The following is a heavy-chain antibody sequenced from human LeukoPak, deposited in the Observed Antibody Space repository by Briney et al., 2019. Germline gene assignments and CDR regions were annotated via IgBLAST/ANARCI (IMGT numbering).Heavy chain of an antibody. D-gene: IGHD3-16*01. Sequence: GGSLRLSCAASGFTFSSYAMHWVRQAPGKGLEWVAVISYDGSNKYYADSVKGRFTISRDNSKNTLYLQMNSLRAEDTAVYYCARDEEMINTYYFDYWGQGTLVTVSS. CDR1: GFTFSSYA. V-gene: IGHV3-30-3*01. CDR3: ARDEEMINTYYFDY. CDR2: ISYDGSNK. J-gene: IGHJ4*02.